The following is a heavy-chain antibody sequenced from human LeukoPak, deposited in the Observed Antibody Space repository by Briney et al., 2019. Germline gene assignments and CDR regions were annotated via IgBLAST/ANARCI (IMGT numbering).Heavy chain of an antibody. CDR1: GGSFSGYY. V-gene: IGHV4-34*01. D-gene: IGHD4-17*01. J-gene: IGHJ1*01. Sequence: PSETLSLTCAVYGGSFSGYYWSWIRQPPGKGLEWIGEINHSGSTNYNPSLKSRVTISVDTSKNQFSLKLSSVTAADTAVYYCARGPMTKVTKYFQHWGQGTLVTVSS. CDR2: INHSGST. CDR3: ARGPMTKVTKYFQH.